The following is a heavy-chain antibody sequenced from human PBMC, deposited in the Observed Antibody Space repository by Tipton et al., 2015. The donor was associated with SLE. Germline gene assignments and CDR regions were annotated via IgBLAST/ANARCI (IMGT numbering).Heavy chain of an antibody. Sequence: LRLSCTVSGDSISSGYFWGWIRQPPGKGLEWIGTMYHSGNTYSNPSLKSRVTISVDTSKNQFSLKLSSVTAADTAVYYCARGCSSITCYYYFYMDVWGKGTTVTVSS. CDR1: GDSISSGYF. J-gene: IGHJ6*03. V-gene: IGHV4-38-2*02. D-gene: IGHD2-2*01. CDR2: MYHSGNT. CDR3: ARGCSSITCYYYFYMDV.